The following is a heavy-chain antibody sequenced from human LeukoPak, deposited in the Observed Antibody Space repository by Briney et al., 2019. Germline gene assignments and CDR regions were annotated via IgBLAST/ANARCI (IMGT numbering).Heavy chain of an antibody. CDR1: VYTFTSYG. D-gene: IGHD2-15*01. J-gene: IGHJ4*02. CDR3: ARDCSGGSCYDY. Sequence: ASVKVSCKASVYTFTSYGISWVRQAPGQGLEWMGWISAYNGNTNYAQKLQGRVTMTTDTSTSTAYMELRSLRSDDTAVYYCARDCSGGSCYDYWGQGTLVTVSS. CDR2: ISAYNGNT. V-gene: IGHV1-18*01.